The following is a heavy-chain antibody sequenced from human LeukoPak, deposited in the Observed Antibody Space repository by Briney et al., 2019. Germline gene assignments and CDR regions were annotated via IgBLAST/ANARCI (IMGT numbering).Heavy chain of an antibody. V-gene: IGHV3-23*01. CDR3: ARLPTFYYDSSGYHYDY. J-gene: IGHJ4*02. Sequence: GGSLRLSCVASGFTFYNYAMSWVRQAPGRGLEWASSTAGSGISKDYADSVKGRFTISKDKSKNTLYLQMDNLRAEDTGVYFCARLPTFYYDSSGYHYDYWGQGTLVTVSS. CDR2: TAGSGISK. CDR1: GFTFYNYA. D-gene: IGHD3-22*01.